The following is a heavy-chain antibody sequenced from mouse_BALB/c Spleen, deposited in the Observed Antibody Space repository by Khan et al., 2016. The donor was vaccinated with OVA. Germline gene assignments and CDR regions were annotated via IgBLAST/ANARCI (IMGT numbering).Heavy chain of an antibody. CDR2: LYPGTGSI. CDR1: GYIFTTYW. J-gene: IGHJ3*01. Sequence: VQLQESGAELVRPGASVKLSCKTSGYIFTTYWIHWVKQRSGQGLEWIARLYPGTGSIHYSEKFKGKVTLTADKSSSTAYMQLSSLKSEDSAVFYGARGDYYCAFMVGYWGQGTLVTVSA. CDR3: ARGDYYCAFMVGY. V-gene: IGHV1S132*01. D-gene: IGHD2-13*01.